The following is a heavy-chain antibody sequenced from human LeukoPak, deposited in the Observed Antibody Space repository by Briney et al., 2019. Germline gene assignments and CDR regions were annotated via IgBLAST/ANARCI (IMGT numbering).Heavy chain of an antibody. CDR2: ISYDGSNK. V-gene: IGHV3-30-3*01. CDR3: ARDRTLGYYYDSSGYLDY. Sequence: PGGSLRLSCAASGFTFSSYAMHWVRQAPGKGLEWVAVISYDGSNKYYADSVKGRFTISRDNSKNTLYLQMNSLRAEDTAVYYCARDRTLGYYYDSSGYLDYWGQGTLVTVSS. J-gene: IGHJ4*02. CDR1: GFTFSSYA. D-gene: IGHD3-22*01.